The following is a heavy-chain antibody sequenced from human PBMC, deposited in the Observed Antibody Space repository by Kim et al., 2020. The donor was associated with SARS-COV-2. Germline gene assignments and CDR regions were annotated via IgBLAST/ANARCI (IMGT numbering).Heavy chain of an antibody. J-gene: IGHJ5*02. CDR3: SRVGGNTQRGYNWFDH. Sequence: SETLSLTCAVYGGSLSGSYWSWICQPPRTGMERMGVSNHTGSTNYNHSPKGQVSISVYTATNQFSVTLTPVTAADTAAYYYSRVGGNTQRGYNWFDHWG. CDR1: GGSLSGSY. D-gene: IGHD1-26*01. V-gene: IGHV4-34*01. CDR2: SNHTGST.